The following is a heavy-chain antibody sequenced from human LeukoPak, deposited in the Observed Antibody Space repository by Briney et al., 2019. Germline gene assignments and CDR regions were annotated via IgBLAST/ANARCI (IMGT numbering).Heavy chain of an antibody. CDR1: GFTFSSYS. V-gene: IGHV3-21*01. J-gene: IGHJ4*02. D-gene: IGHD3-3*01. CDR2: ISSSSSYI. CDR3: ARTIGNVFWSGYSFDY. Sequence: GGSLRLSCAASGFTFSSYSMNWVRQAPGKGLEWVSSISSSSSYIYYADSVKGRFTISRDNAKNSLYLQMNSLRAEDTAVYYCARTIGNVFWSGYSFDYWGQGTLVTVSS.